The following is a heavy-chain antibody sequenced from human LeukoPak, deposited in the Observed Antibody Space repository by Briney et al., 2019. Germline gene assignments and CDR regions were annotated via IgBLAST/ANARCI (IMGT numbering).Heavy chain of an antibody. J-gene: IGHJ5*02. CDR3: ARDNAGSGWFDP. CDR2: INHSGST. V-gene: IGHV4-34*01. CDR1: GGSFSGYY. Sequence: IPSETLSLTCAVYGGSFSGYYWSWIRKPPGEGLEWIGEINHSGSTNYNPSLKSRVTISVDTSKNQFSLKLSSVTAADTAVYYCARDNAGSGWFDPWGQGTLVTVSS. D-gene: IGHD1-14*01.